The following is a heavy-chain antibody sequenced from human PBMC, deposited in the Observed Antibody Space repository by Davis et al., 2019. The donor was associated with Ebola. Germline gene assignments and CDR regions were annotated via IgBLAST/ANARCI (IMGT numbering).Heavy chain of an antibody. V-gene: IGHV1-58*01. CDR2: IVVGSGNT. Sequence: SVKVSCKASGFTFTSSAVQWVRQARGQRLEWIGWIVVGSGNTNYAQKFQGRVTITADESTSTAYMELSSLRSEDTAVYYCARLYCSSTSCHSGYYYYYMDVWGKGTTVTVSS. CDR3: ARLYCSSTSCHSGYYYYYMDV. D-gene: IGHD2-2*02. CDR1: GFTFTSSA. J-gene: IGHJ6*03.